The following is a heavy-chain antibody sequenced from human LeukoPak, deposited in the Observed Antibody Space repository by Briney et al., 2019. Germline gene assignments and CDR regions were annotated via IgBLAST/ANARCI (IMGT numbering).Heavy chain of an antibody. CDR1: GGSFSGYY. V-gene: IGHV4-34*01. CDR3: ARLADYGVLDY. Sequence: PSETLSLTCAVYGGSFSGYYWSRIRQPPGKGLEWIGEINHSGSTNYNPSLKSRVTISVDTSKNQFSLKLSSVTAADTAVYYCARLADYGVLDYWGQGTLVTVSS. J-gene: IGHJ4*02. D-gene: IGHD4-17*01. CDR2: INHSGST.